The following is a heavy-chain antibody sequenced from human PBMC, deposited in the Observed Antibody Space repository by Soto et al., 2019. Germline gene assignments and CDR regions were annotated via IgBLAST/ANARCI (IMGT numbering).Heavy chain of an antibody. V-gene: IGHV1-69*13. D-gene: IGHD3-10*01. J-gene: IGHJ4*02. Sequence: ASVKVSCKASGGTFSSYAISWVRQAPGQGLEWMGGIIPIFGTANYAQKFQGRVTITADESTSTAYMELSSLRSEDTAVYYCARSGVVRGVIITHFDYWGQGTLVTVSS. CDR3: ARSGVVRGVIITHFDY. CDR2: IIPIFGTA. CDR1: GGTFSSYA.